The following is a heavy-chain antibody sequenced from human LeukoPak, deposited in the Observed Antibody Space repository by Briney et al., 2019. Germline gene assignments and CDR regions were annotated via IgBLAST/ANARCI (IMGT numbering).Heavy chain of an antibody. Sequence: GGPLRLSCAASGFTFSSYGMNWVRQAPGKGLEGVSFITSSSGTIYYADSVKGRFTISRANAKNSLYLQMNSLTAEDTAVYYCARERRDFTSCYDYWGQGTLVTVSS. V-gene: IGHV3-48*01. J-gene: IGHJ4*02. D-gene: IGHD2-2*01. CDR2: ITSSSGTI. CDR3: ARERRDFTSCYDY. CDR1: GFTFSSYG.